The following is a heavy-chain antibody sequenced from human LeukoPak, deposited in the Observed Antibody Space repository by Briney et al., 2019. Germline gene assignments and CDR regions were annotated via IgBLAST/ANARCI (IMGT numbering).Heavy chain of an antibody. D-gene: IGHD3-16*02. CDR2: INHSGST. CDR1: GGSFSGYY. V-gene: IGHV4-34*01. CDR3: ARGRSYYDYVWGSYRYTGTYFDY. Sequence: SETLSLTCAVYGGSFSGYYWSWIRQPPGKGLEWIGEINHSGSTNYNPSLKSRVTISVDTSKNQFSLKLSSVTAADTAVYYCARGRSYYDYVWGSYRYTGTYFDYWGQGTLVTVSS. J-gene: IGHJ4*02.